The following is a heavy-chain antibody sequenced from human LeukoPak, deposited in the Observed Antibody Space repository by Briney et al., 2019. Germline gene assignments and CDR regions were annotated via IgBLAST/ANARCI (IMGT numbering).Heavy chain of an antibody. Sequence: ASVKVSCKASGGTFSSYAISWVRQAPGQGLEWMGGIIPIFGTANYAQKLQGRVTITADESTSTAYMELSSLRSEDTAVYYCARAPSRFYYYYGMDVWGQGTTVTVSS. CDR3: ARAPSRFYYYYGMDV. CDR2: IIPIFGTA. CDR1: GGTFSSYA. J-gene: IGHJ6*02. V-gene: IGHV1-69*13.